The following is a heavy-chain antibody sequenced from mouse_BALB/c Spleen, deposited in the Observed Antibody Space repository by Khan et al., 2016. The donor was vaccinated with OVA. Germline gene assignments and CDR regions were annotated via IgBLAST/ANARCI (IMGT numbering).Heavy chain of an antibody. Sequence: QVQLKQSGPGLVAPSQSLSITCTVSGFSLTGYGVNWVRQPPGKGLEWLGMIWSDGSTDYNSALKSRLSISKDNSKSQVFLKMNSLQTDDTARYYCARELRPGGFAYWGQGTLVTVSA. CDR3: ARELRPGGFAY. D-gene: IGHD1-1*01. CDR1: GFSLTGYG. V-gene: IGHV2-6-7*01. J-gene: IGHJ3*01. CDR2: IWSDGST.